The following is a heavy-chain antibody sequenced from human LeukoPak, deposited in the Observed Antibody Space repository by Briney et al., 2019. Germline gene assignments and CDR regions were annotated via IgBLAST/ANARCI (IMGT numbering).Heavy chain of an antibody. CDR1: GFTFSSYE. CDR3: AREVSDDYGAPFFDY. D-gene: IGHD4-17*01. CDR2: ISSSGSTI. Sequence: PGGSLRLSCAASGFTFSSYEMNWVRQAPGKGLEWVSYISSSGSTIYYADSVKGRFTISRDNAKNSLYLQMKSLRVDDTALYYCAREVSDDYGAPFFDYWGQGTLVTVSS. V-gene: IGHV3-48*03. J-gene: IGHJ4*02.